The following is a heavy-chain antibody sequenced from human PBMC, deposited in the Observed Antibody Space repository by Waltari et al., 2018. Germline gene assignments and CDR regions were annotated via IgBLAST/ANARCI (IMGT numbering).Heavy chain of an antibody. V-gene: IGHV4-4*02. D-gene: IGHD2-15*01. J-gene: IGHJ4*02. CDR1: GDSISHHFF. Sequence: QVQLQESGPGLVKPSGTLSLTCTVSGDSISHHFFWSWVRQSPGKGLEWIGQVHQSGGSNYNPSLESRVTVSMDTSKNQFSLRVTSVTAADTAIYYCASDRGRGLYLDSWGQGTLVTVSP. CDR2: VHQSGGS. CDR3: ASDRGRGLYLDS.